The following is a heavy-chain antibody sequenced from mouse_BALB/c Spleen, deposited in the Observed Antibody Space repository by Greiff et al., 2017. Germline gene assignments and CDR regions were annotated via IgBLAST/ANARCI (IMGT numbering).Heavy chain of an antibody. CDR3: ACDGYPLAY. Sequence: VQLLQSGPELVKPGASVKMSCKASGYTFTSYVMHWVKQKPGQGLEWIGYINPYNDGTKYNAKFKGKATLTSDKSSSTAYMELSSLTSEDSAVYYCACDGYPLAYWGQGTLVTVSA. J-gene: IGHJ3*01. CDR1: GYTFTSYV. V-gene: IGHV1-14*01. D-gene: IGHD2-3*01. CDR2: INPYNDGT.